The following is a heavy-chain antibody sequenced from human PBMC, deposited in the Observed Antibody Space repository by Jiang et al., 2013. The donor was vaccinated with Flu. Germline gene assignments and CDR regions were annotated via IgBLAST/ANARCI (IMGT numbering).Heavy chain of an antibody. CDR2: INPSGGST. J-gene: IGHJ3*02. CDR3: ASRGGSSSSYAFDI. D-gene: IGHD1-26*01. Sequence: SGAEVKKPGASVKVSCKASGYIFTDYYMHWVRQAPGQGLEWMGTINPSGGSTRYAQKFQGRLTVTRDTSTSTVYMELSSLRSEDTAVYYCASRGGSSSSYAFDIWGQGQWSPSLQ. CDR1: GYIFTDYY. V-gene: IGHV1-46*01.